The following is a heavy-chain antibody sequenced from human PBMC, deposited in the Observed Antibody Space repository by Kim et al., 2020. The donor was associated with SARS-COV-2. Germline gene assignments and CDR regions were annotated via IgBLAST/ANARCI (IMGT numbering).Heavy chain of an antibody. V-gene: IGHV3-21*01. J-gene: IGHJ4*02. D-gene: IGHD2-15*01. CDR1: GFTFSSYS. CDR3: ARDGGVVVVAAPDY. CDR2: ISSSSSYI. Sequence: GGSLRLSCAASGFTFSSYSMNWVRQAPGKGLEWVSSISSSSSYIYYADSVKGRFTISRDNAKNSLYLQMNSLRAEDTAVYYCARDGGVVVVAAPDYWGQGTLVTVSS.